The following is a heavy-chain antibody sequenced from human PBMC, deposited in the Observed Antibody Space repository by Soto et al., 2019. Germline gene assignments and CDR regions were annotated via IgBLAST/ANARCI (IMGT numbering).Heavy chain of an antibody. D-gene: IGHD3-22*01. V-gene: IGHV1-69*13. CDR3: ARQFDYDTSGYYYAY. J-gene: IGHJ4*02. CDR1: GGTFNKYA. CDR2: ITPLFGTP. Sequence: SVKVSCKASGGTFNKYAMDWVRQAPGQGLEWMGGITPLFGTPNYAQRFQGRVTISADEVTSTAYMELRSLRSDDTGVYYCARQFDYDTSGYYYAYWGQGTLVTVSS.